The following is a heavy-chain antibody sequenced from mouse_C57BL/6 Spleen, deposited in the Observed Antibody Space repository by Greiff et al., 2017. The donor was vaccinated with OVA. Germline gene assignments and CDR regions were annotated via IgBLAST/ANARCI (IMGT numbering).Heavy chain of an antibody. D-gene: IGHD2-3*01. CDR3: ARDDGYYGAMDY. CDR1: GYTFTSYW. J-gene: IGHJ4*01. CDR2: IDPNSGGT. V-gene: IGHV1-72*01. Sequence: QVQLQQSGAELVKPGASVTLSCKASGYTFTSYWMHWVKQRPGRGLEWIGRIDPNSGGTKYNEKFKSKATLTVDKPSSTAYMQRSSLTSEDSAVYYCARDDGYYGAMDYWGQGTSVTVSS.